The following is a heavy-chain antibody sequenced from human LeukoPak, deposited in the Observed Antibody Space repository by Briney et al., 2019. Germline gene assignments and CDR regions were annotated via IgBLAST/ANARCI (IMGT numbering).Heavy chain of an antibody. CDR3: ARDGHRMYYYGGSDYHFDY. V-gene: IGHV1-18*01. CDR1: GYTFTSYG. Sequence: ASVKVSCKASGYTFTSYGISWVRQAPGQGLEWMGWISAYNGNTNYAQKLQGRVTMTTDTSTSTAYMELRSLRSDGTALYYCARDGHRMYYYGGSDYHFDYWGQGTLVTVSS. CDR2: ISAYNGNT. D-gene: IGHD3-22*01. J-gene: IGHJ4*02.